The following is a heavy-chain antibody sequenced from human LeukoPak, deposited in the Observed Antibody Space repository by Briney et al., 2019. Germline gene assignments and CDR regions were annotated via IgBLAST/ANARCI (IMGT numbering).Heavy chain of an antibody. D-gene: IGHD6-19*01. CDR1: GFTFSSYA. CDR2: ISGSGGST. V-gene: IGHV3-23*01. J-gene: IGHJ6*02. CDR3: ARAKQWLDRNYYYYYGMDV. Sequence: GGSLRLSCAASGFTFSSYAMSWVRQAPGKGLEWVSAISGSGGSTYYADSVKGRFTISRDNAKNTLYLQMNSLRAEDTAVYYCARAKQWLDRNYYYYYGMDVWGQGTTVTVSS.